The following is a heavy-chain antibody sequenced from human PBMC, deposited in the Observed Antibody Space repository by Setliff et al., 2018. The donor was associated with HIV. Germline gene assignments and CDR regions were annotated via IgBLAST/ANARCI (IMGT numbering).Heavy chain of an antibody. CDR3: ARIPRRGRYCSGGSCYSRYGMDV. D-gene: IGHD2-15*01. CDR1: GGSFSGYY. Sequence: PSETLSLTCAVYGGSFSGYYWSWIRQPPGKGLEWIGEIIHSGSTNYNPSLKSRVTLSVDTSKNQFSLQLSSVTAADTAVYYCARIPRRGRYCSGGSCYSRYGMDVWGQGTTVTVSS. J-gene: IGHJ6*02. V-gene: IGHV4-34*12. CDR2: IIHSGST.